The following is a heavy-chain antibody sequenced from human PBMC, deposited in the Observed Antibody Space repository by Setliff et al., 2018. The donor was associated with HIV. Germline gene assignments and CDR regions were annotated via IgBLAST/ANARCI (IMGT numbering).Heavy chain of an antibody. CDR2: IYYTGST. D-gene: IGHD3-10*01. V-gene: IGHV4-59*01. Sequence: SETLSLTCTVSGGSISTYFWSWVRQTPGKGLEWIGCIYYTGSTSYNPSFRSRVTISVDTSKNQFSLMLDSVTAADTAVYYCARDGPLEGSYRYYYYYMDVWGKGTTVTVSS. J-gene: IGHJ6*03. CDR1: GGSISTYF. CDR3: ARDGPLEGSYRYYYYYMDV.